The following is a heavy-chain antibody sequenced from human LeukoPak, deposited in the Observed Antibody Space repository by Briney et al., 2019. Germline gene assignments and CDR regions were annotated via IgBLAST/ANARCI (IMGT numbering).Heavy chain of an antibody. J-gene: IGHJ4*02. CDR3: ARDGSTSINDH. Sequence: GGSLRLSCEASGFTFSTYVVNWVRQAPGKGLEWVSSISSSSSYIYYADSVKGRFTISRDNAKNSLYLQMNSLRAEDTAVYYCARDGSTSINDHWGQGTLVTVSS. CDR2: ISSSSSYI. V-gene: IGHV3-21*01. CDR1: GFTFSTYV. D-gene: IGHD1-26*01.